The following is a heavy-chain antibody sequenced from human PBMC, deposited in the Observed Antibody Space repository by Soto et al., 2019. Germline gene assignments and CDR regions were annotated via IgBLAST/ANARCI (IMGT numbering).Heavy chain of an antibody. CDR1: GAAIISYY. CDR3: ASQHYYDSSGYYVVY. V-gene: IGHV4-59*08. D-gene: IGHD3-22*01. J-gene: IGHJ4*02. Sequence: AETLSLNCTVSGAAIISYYRSSTCQPPEKGLEWIGFIYYAGSTKYNPSLNSRVTISVDTSKNQFSLKLSSVTAADTAVYYCASQHYYDSSGYYVVYWGQGTLVTVSS. CDR2: IYYAGST.